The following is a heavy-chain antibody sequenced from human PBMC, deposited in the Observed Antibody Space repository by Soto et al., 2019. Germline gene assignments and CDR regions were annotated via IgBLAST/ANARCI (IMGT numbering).Heavy chain of an antibody. CDR1: GFTFSSYA. Sequence: QVQLVESGGGVVQPGRSLRLSCAASGFTFSSYAMHWVRQAPGKGLEWVAVISYDGSNKYYADSVKGRFTISRDNSKNTLYLQMNSRRAEDTAVYYCARDFGLQRSWSHYFDYWGQGTLVTVSS. V-gene: IGHV3-30-3*01. CDR3: ARDFGLQRSWSHYFDY. J-gene: IGHJ4*02. CDR2: ISYDGSNK. D-gene: IGHD6-13*01.